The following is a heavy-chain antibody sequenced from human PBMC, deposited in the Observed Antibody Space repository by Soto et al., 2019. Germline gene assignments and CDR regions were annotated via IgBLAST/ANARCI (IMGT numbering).Heavy chain of an antibody. CDR3: ATYYYDSSGYKSDYYFDY. J-gene: IGHJ4*02. CDR2: ISGSGGST. V-gene: IGHV3-23*01. Sequence: GGSLRLSCAASGFTFSSYAMSRVRQAPEKGLEWVSAISGSGGSTYYADSVKGRFTISRDNSKNTLYLQMNSLRAEDTAVYYCATYYYDSSGYKSDYYFDYWGQGTLVTVSS. D-gene: IGHD3-22*01. CDR1: GFTFSSYA.